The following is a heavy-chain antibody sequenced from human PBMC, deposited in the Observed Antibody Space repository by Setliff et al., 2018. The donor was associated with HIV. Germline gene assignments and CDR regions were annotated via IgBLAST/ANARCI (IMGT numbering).Heavy chain of an antibody. Sequence: SETLSLTCTVSGGSIMSDGYYWNWIRQRPGKGLEWIGYIYNRGYTYYNPSLKSRVNISVDKSKNQFSLKLRSVTAADTAVYYCARVRLTMIMMVDYFDQWGQGTLVTVSS. CDR3: ARVRLTMIMMVDYFDQ. CDR2: IYNRGYT. D-gene: IGHD3-22*01. CDR1: GGSIMSDGYY. J-gene: IGHJ4*02. V-gene: IGHV4-30-4*08.